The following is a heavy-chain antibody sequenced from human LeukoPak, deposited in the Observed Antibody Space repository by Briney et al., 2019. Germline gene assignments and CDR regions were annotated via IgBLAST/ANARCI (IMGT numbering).Heavy chain of an antibody. J-gene: IGHJ4*02. Sequence: ASVKVSCKASGGTFSSYAISWVRQAPGQGLEWMGGIIPIFGTANYAQKFQGRVTITADESTSTAYMELSSLRSKDTAVYYCARGTRDDQLSFFWGQGTLVTVSS. CDR3: ARGTRDDQLSFF. V-gene: IGHV1-69*13. CDR2: IIPIFGTA. CDR1: GGTFSSYA. D-gene: IGHD2-2*01.